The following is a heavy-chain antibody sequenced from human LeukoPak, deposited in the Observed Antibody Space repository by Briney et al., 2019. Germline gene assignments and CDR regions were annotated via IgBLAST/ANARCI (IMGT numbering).Heavy chain of an antibody. CDR1: GYSFTSYW. CDR3: ARRGYYDVLTGYFVAFDI. V-gene: IGHV5-51*01. D-gene: IGHD3-9*01. Sequence: GESLKISCKCSGYSFTSYWIGWVRQMPGKGLEYMGIIYPGDSDTRYSPSFQGQVTISADKSISTAYLQWSSLKASDTAMYYCARRGYYDVLTGYFVAFDIWGQGTMVTVSS. J-gene: IGHJ3*02. CDR2: IYPGDSDT.